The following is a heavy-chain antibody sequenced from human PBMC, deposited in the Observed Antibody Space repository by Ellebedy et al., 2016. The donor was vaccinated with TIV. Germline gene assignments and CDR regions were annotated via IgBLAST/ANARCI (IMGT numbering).Heavy chain of an antibody. V-gene: IGHV3-23*01. D-gene: IGHD3-22*01. CDR2: ITGGGDTT. CDR3: ARGFQDYDSSPFDL. J-gene: IGHJ4*02. Sequence: PGGSLRLSCAASGFTFSSHGMAWVRQAPGKGLEWLSGITGGGDTTYYADSVKGRFTISRDNSKNTLYLQMNSLRAEDTAVYYCARGFQDYDSSPFDLWGRGTLVTVSS. CDR1: GFTFSSHG.